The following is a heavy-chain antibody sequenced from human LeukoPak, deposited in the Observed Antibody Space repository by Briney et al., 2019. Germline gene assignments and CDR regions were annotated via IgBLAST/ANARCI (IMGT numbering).Heavy chain of an antibody. J-gene: IGHJ4*02. D-gene: IGHD3-22*01. CDR3: ARDRGYYDSSGYYSN. Sequence: GASVKVSCKASGYTFTGYYMHWVRQAPGQGLEWMGCINPNSGGTKYAQKFQGRVTMTRDTSISTAYMELSRLRSDDTAVYYCARDRGYYDSSGYYSNWGQGTLVTVSS. CDR2: INPNSGGT. V-gene: IGHV1-2*02. CDR1: GYTFTGYY.